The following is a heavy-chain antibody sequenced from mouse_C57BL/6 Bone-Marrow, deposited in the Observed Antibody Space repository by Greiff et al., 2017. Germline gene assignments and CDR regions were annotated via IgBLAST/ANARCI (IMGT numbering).Heavy chain of an antibody. J-gene: IGHJ4*01. CDR2: IDPENGDT. CDR1: GFNIKDDY. CDR3: TTYSNPYYAIDY. V-gene: IGHV14-4*01. Sequence: EVQLQQSGAELVRPGASVKLSCTASGFNIKDDYMHWVKQRPEPGLEWIGWIDPENGDTEYASKFQGKATITADTSSNTAYLQLSSLTSEDTAVYYCTTYSNPYYAIDYWGQGTSVTVSS. D-gene: IGHD2-5*01.